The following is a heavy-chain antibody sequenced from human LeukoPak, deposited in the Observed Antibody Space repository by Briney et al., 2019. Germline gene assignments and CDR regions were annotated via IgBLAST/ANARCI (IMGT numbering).Heavy chain of an antibody. CDR3: ARAYYYDSSGYYLNPYYFDY. CDR2: INHSGST. V-gene: IGHV4-34*01. D-gene: IGHD3-22*01. CDR1: GGSFSGYY. Sequence: SETLSLTCAVYGGSFSGYYWSWIRQPPGKGLEWIGEINHSGSTNYNPSLKSRVTISVDTSKNQFSLKLSSVTAADTAVYYCARAYYYDSSGYYLNPYYFDYWGRGTLVTVSS. J-gene: IGHJ4*02.